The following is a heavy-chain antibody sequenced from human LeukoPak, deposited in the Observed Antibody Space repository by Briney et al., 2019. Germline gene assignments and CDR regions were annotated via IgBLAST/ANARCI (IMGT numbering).Heavy chain of an antibody. CDR2: IYTSGST. J-gene: IGHJ6*02. Sequence: SETLSLTCTVSGGSISSYYWSWIRQPAGRGLEWIGRIYTSGSTNYNPSLKSRVTMSVDTSKNQFSLKLSSVTAADTAVYCCARDYDFWSGSNYYGMDVWGQGTTVTVSS. CDR3: ARDYDFWSGSNYYGMDV. V-gene: IGHV4-4*07. D-gene: IGHD3-3*01. CDR1: GGSISSYY.